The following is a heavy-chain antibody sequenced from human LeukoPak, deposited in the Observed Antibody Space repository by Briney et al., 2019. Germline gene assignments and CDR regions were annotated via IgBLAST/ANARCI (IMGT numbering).Heavy chain of an antibody. CDR2: INPSGDST. Sequence: VASVKVSCKTSGYSENFYGITWVRQVAGQGLEWMGIINPSGDSTSYEQKFQGRVTMTRDMSTSTVYMELSSLRSEDTAVYYCARDYGAVFVLPYWGQGTLVTVSS. CDR1: GYSENFYG. V-gene: IGHV1-46*02. D-gene: IGHD3-16*02. CDR3: ARDYGAVFVLPY. J-gene: IGHJ4*02.